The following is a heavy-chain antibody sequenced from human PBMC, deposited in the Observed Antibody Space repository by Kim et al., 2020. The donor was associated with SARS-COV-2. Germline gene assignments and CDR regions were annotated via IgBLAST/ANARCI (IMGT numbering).Heavy chain of an antibody. CDR3: ASPGRMLTTTWGDTYYYAMDV. J-gene: IGHJ6*02. D-gene: IGHD7-27*01. CDR1: GFPVNRNY. Sequence: GGSLRLSCAASGFPVNRNYMTWVRQAPGKGLEWVSVIYDRDNLTYYADSVKGRFTISRDDSKNTVSLQMNSLRVDDTAVYYCASPGRMLTTTWGDTYYYAMDVWGQGTTVSVSS. CDR2: IYDRDNLT. V-gene: IGHV3-53*01.